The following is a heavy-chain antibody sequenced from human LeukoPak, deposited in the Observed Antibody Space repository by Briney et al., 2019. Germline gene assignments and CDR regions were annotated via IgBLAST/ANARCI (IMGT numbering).Heavy chain of an antibody. J-gene: IGHJ5*02. D-gene: IGHD6-6*01. V-gene: IGHV1-69*05. CDR2: IIPIFGTA. CDR3: AREAGSSSGSGWFDP. CDR1: GGTFSSYA. Sequence: ASVKVSCKASGGTFSSYAISWVRQAPGQGLEWMGGIIPIFGTANYAQKFQGRVTITTDESTSTAYMELSSLRSEDTAVYYCAREAGSSSGSGWFDPWGQGTLVTVSS.